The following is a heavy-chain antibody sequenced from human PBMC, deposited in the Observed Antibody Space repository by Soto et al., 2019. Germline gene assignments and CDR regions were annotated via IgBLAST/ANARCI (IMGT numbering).Heavy chain of an antibody. CDR3: ARVRYYGSGSSY. CDR1: GGSISSGGYY. J-gene: IGHJ4*02. CDR2: IYYSGST. V-gene: IGHV4-31*03. D-gene: IGHD3-10*01. Sequence: QVQLQESGPGLVKPSQTLSLTCTVSGGSISSGGYYWSWIRQHPGKGLEWIGYIYYSGSTYYNPSLKSRXXIXVXXSKHQFSLKLSSVTAADTAVYYCARVRYYGSGSSYWGQGTLVTVSS.